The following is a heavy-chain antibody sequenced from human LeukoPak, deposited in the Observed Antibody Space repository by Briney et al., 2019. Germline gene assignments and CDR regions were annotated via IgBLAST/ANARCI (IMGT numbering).Heavy chain of an antibody. CDR3: VRHANSAYYYDY. CDR2: IYPGDSDT. Sequence: PGGSLRLSCKGSRYSFANYWIGWVRQMPGKGLQWMGIIYPGDSDTKYSPSFQGQVTISVDKSRSTAYLQWSSLKASDTALYYCVRHANSAYYYDYWGQGTLVTVSS. D-gene: IGHD3-22*01. J-gene: IGHJ4*02. CDR1: RYSFANYW. V-gene: IGHV5-51*01.